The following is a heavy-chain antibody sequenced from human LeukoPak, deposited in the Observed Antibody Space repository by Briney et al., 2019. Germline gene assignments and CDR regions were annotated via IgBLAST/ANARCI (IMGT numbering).Heavy chain of an antibody. V-gene: IGHV4-34*01. CDR1: VESFSGYY. D-gene: IGHD3-22*01. CDR2: INHSGST. J-gene: IGHJ4*02. Sequence: SETLSLTCALYVESFSGYYWSWIRQPPGKGLEWIGEINHSGSTNYNTSLKSRVTISVDTSKNQFSLKLRSVTAADTAVYYCASLHDSSGYYFDYGGQGTLVTVSS. CDR3: ASLHDSSGYYFDY.